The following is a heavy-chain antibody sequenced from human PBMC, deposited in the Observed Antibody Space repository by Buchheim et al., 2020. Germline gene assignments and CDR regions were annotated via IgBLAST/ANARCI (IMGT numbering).Heavy chain of an antibody. V-gene: IGHV3-23*01. D-gene: IGHD3-22*01. Sequence: EVQLLESGGGLVQPGGSLRLSCAASGFTFSSYAMSWVRQAPGKGLEWVSAISGSGGCTYYADSVKGRFTISRDNSKNTLYLQMNSLRAEDTAVYYCAKDSLGYYDSSGYPQGGFDYWGQGTL. CDR2: ISGSGGCT. CDR1: GFTFSSYA. CDR3: AKDSLGYYDSSGYPQGGFDY. J-gene: IGHJ4*02.